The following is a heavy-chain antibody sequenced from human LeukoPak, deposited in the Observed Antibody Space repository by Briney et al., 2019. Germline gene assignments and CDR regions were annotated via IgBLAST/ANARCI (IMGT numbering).Heavy chain of an antibody. D-gene: IGHD3-10*01. CDR3: ARGGTYYYGSGSYYFDY. Sequence: PSETLSLTCAVSGGSISSGGYSWSWIRQPPGKGLEWIGYIYHSGSTYYNPSLKSRVTISVDTSKNQFSLKLSSVTAADTAVYYCARGGTYYYGSGSYYFDYWGQGTLVTVSS. J-gene: IGHJ4*02. CDR2: IYHSGST. CDR1: GGSISSGGYS. V-gene: IGHV4-30-2*01.